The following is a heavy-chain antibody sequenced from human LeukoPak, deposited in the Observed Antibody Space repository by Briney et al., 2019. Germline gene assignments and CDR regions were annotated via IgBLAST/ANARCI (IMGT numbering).Heavy chain of an antibody. CDR1: GFTFSSYG. V-gene: IGHV3-33*01. Sequence: PGGSLRLSCAASGFTFSSYGMHWVRQAPGKGLEWVAVIWYDGSNKYYADSVKGRFTISRDNSKNTLYLQMNSLRAEDTAVYYCASWAQLQPERKLDYWGQGTLVTVSS. J-gene: IGHJ4*02. CDR2: IWYDGSNK. D-gene: IGHD5-24*01. CDR3: ASWAQLQPERKLDY.